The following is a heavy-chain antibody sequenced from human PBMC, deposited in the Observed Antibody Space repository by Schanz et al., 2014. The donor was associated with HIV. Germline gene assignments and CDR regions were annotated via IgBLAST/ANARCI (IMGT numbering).Heavy chain of an antibody. J-gene: IGHJ3*02. V-gene: IGHV3-9*01. CDR2: IGWNSDNI. Sequence: EVQLVESGGGLVQPGRSLRLSCAASGFIFDDYAMHWVRQAPGKGLEWVSGIGWNSDNIGYADAVKGRFTISGDNAKNSLYLQMNNMRTEDTALYYCARDKGSSAYYDPLDMWGPGTMVSVSS. D-gene: IGHD3-22*01. CDR3: ARDKGSSAYYDPLDM. CDR1: GFIFDDYA.